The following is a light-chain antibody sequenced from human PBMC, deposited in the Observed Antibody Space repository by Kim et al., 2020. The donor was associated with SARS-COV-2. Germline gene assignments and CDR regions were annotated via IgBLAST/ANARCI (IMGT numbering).Light chain of an antibody. CDR2: YDS. Sequence: VSVAPGKTARSTCGGNNIGSKSVHWYQQKPGQAPVLVIYYDSDWPSGIPERFSGSNSGNTATLTISRVEAGDEADYYCQVWDSGVVFGGGTQLTVL. V-gene: IGLV3-21*04. J-gene: IGLJ2*01. CDR3: QVWDSGVV. CDR1: NIGSKS.